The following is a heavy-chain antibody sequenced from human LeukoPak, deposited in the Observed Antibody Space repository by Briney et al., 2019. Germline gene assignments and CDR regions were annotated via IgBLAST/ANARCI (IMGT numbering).Heavy chain of an antibody. Sequence: SETLSLTCTVSGGSISSSSYYWGWIRQPPGKGLEWIGSIYYSGSTYYNPSLKSRVTISVDTSKNQFSLKLSSVTAADTAVYYCARGPSFYGSGSYFHYWGQGTLVTVSS. V-gene: IGHV4-39*07. J-gene: IGHJ4*02. CDR3: ARGPSFYGSGSYFHY. CDR2: IYYSGST. CDR1: GGSISSSSYY. D-gene: IGHD3-10*01.